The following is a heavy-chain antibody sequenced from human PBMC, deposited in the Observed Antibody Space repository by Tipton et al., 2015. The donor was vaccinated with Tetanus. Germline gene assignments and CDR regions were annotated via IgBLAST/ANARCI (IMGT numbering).Heavy chain of an antibody. Sequence: SLRLSCAASGFTFSSYAMSWVRQAPGKGLEWVSAISGSGGSTYYADSVKGRFTISRDNSKNTLYLQMNSLRAEDTAVYYCAKGKGYSSSWYNYYDSSGYYHGFDYWGQGTLVTVSS. CDR3: AKGKGYSSSWYNYYDSSGYYHGFDY. CDR2: ISGSGGST. CDR1: GFTFSSYA. D-gene: IGHD3-22*01. J-gene: IGHJ4*02. V-gene: IGHV3-23*01.